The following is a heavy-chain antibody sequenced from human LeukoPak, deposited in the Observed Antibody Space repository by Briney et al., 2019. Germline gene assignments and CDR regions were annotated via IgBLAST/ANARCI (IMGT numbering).Heavy chain of an antibody. D-gene: IGHD1-26*01. Sequence: GGSLRLSCAASGFTFSSYSMNWVRQAPGKGLEWVSSISSSSSYIYYADSVRGRFTISRDNAKNSLYLQMNSLRAEDTAVYYCARVGASHAFDIWGQGTMVTVSS. CDR2: ISSSSSYI. CDR1: GFTFSSYS. J-gene: IGHJ3*02. V-gene: IGHV3-21*01. CDR3: ARVGASHAFDI.